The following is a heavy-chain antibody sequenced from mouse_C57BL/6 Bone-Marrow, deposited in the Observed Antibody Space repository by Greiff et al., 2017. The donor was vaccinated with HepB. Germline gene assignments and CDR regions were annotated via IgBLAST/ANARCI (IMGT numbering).Heavy chain of an antibody. CDR3: ARSIMITTAWFAY. J-gene: IGHJ3*01. CDR2: IYPGDGDT. V-gene: IGHV1-82*01. Sequence: QVQLQQSGPELVKPGASVKISCKASGYAFSSSWMNWVKQRPGKGLEWIGRIYPGDGDTNYNGKFKGKATLTADKSSSTAYMQLSSLTSEDSAVYFCARSIMITTAWFAYWGQETLVTVSA. D-gene: IGHD2-4*01. CDR1: GYAFSSSW.